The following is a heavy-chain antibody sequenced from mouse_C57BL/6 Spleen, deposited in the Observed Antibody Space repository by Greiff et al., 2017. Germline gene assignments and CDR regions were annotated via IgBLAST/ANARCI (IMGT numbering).Heavy chain of an antibody. D-gene: IGHD1-1*01. CDR2: IDPETGAT. J-gene: IGHJ4*01. CDR1: GYTFTDYE. CDR3: TRSGSSPYAMED. Sequence: QVQLKESGAELVRPGASVTLSCKASGYTFTDYEMHWVKQTPVHGLEWIGAIDPETGATDYNQKFKGKAILTADKSSSTDYMGLRSLTSEDSDVYYCTRSGSSPYAMEDWGQGASVTVS. V-gene: IGHV1-15*01.